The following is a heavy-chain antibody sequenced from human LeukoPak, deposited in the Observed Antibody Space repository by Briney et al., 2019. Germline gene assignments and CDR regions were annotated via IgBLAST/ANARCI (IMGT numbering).Heavy chain of an antibody. V-gene: IGHV3-23*01. CDR3: AKERSSGWYRPVDYFDY. Sequence: PGGSLRLSCAASGFTFSSYAMSWVRQAPGKGLEWVSAISGSGGSTYYADSVKGRFTISRDNSKNTLYLQMNSLRAEDTALYYCAKERSSGWYRPVDYFDYWGQGTLVTVSS. CDR2: ISGSGGST. D-gene: IGHD6-19*01. CDR1: GFTFSSYA. J-gene: IGHJ4*02.